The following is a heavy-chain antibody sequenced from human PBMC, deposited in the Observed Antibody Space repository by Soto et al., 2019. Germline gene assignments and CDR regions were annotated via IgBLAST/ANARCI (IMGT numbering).Heavy chain of an antibody. CDR2: IRNKANSYAT. D-gene: IGHD2-2*01. Sequence: EMQLVESGGGLVQPGGSLRLSCAASGFTFSDHYMDWVRQGPGKGLEWVGRIRNKANSYATEYAASVKGRFTISRDDSKNSLDLQMNNLRTEDTAVYYCARLPLVAGAAAPRGWFDPWGQGTLVTFSS. J-gene: IGHJ5*02. V-gene: IGHV3-72*01. CDR1: GFTFSDHY. CDR3: ARLPLVAGAAAPRGWFDP.